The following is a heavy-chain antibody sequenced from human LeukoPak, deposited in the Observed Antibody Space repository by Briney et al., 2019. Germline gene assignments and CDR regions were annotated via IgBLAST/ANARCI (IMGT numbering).Heavy chain of an antibody. CDR2: LSHDGSNQ. CDR1: GYTFTGYY. D-gene: IGHD3-10*01. Sequence: SCKASGYTFTGYYMHWVRQAPGKGLEWVAVLSHDGSNQYYADSVKGRFTISRDNSNNTLYLQMSSLRSEDTAVYYCASGSDYYGSGSYDYWGQGTLVTVSS. CDR3: ASGSDYYGSGSYDY. J-gene: IGHJ4*02. V-gene: IGHV3-30*03.